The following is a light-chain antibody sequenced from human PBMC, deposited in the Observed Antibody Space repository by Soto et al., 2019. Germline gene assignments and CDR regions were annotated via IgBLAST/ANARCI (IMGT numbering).Light chain of an antibody. V-gene: IGLV2-11*01. J-gene: IGLJ3*02. CDR1: SSGVGAYNY. CDR3: CSYAGSYTLL. Sequence: QSVLTQPRSVSGSPGQSVTISCTGTSSGVGAYNYVSWFQQHPGKAPKLMMSDVSKRPSGVPDRFSGSKSGTTASLTISGLQAEDEADYYCCSYAGSYTLLFGGGTKLTVL. CDR2: DVS.